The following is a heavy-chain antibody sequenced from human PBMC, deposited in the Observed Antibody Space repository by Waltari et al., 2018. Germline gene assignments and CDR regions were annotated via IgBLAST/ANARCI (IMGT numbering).Heavy chain of an antibody. CDR2: FIPSYGRA. V-gene: IGHV1-69*05. CDR3: ARGESWLLTRLDY. D-gene: IGHD5-12*01. Sequence: QVQLVQSGAEVKKPGSSVKVSCKASGGTFSSYAISWVRQAPGQGLEWMGGFIPSYGRANYAQKFQGRVTITTDESTSTAYMELSSLGSEDTAVYYCARGESWLLTRLDYWGQGTLVTVSS. J-gene: IGHJ4*02. CDR1: GGTFSSYA.